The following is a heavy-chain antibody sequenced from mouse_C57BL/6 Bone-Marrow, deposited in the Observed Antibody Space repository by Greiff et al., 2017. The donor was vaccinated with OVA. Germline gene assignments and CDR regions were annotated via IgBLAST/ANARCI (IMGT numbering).Heavy chain of an antibody. V-gene: IGHV3-6*01. D-gene: IGHD2-3*01. CDR1: GYSITSGYY. CDR3: ARWAFYDGYYVAY. J-gene: IGHJ3*01. Sequence: DVKLQESGPGLVKPSQSLSLTCSVTGYSITSGYYWNWLRQFPGNKLEWMGYISYDGSNNYNPSLKNRISITRDTSKNQFFLKLNSVTTEDTATYYSARWAFYDGYYVAYWGQGTLVTVSA. CDR2: ISYDGSN.